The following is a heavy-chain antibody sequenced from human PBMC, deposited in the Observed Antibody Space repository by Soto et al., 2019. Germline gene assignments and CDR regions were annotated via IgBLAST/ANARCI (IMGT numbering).Heavy chain of an antibody. CDR1: GGSFSGYI. V-gene: IGHV4-34*01. CDR2: INHSGSA. D-gene: IGHD1-26*01. Sequence: SETLSLTCDVYGGSFSGYIWTWIRQTPGKGLQWIGQINHSGSANYNPSLKSRVTISVHTSKSQFSLELSSVTAADTAVYCCARGLISGSHYSGGWYYFDSWGQGTQVTVSS. CDR3: ARGLISGSHYSGGWYYFDS. J-gene: IGHJ4*02.